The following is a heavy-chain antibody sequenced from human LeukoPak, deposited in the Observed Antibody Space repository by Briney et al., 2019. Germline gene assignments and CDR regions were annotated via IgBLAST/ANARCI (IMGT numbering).Heavy chain of an antibody. J-gene: IGHJ6*04. Sequence: ASVKVSCKACGGTFSSYAISWVRQAPGQGLEWMGGIIPIFGTANYAQKFQGRVTITTDESTSTAYMELSSLRSEDTAVYYCARGRVKAMVTLGMDVWGKGTTVTVSS. CDR1: GGTFSSYA. V-gene: IGHV1-69*05. CDR2: IIPIFGTA. D-gene: IGHD5-18*01. CDR3: ARGRVKAMVTLGMDV.